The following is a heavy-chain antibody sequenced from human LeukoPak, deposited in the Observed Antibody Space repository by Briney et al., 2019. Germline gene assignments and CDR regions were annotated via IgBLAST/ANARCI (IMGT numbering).Heavy chain of an antibody. Sequence: GESLKISCKGSGYSFTSYRIGWVRQMPGKGLEWMGIIYPGDSDTRYSPSFQGQVTISADKSISTAYLQWSSLKASDTAMYYCASRIAVAGTSDAFDIWGQGTMVTVSS. CDR2: IYPGDSDT. D-gene: IGHD6-19*01. J-gene: IGHJ3*02. V-gene: IGHV5-51*01. CDR1: GYSFTSYR. CDR3: ASRIAVAGTSDAFDI.